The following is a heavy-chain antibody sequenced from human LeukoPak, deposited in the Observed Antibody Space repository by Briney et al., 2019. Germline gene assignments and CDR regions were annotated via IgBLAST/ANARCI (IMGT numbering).Heavy chain of an antibody. CDR1: GYTFTSYG. Sequence: ASVKVSCKASGYTFTSYGISWVRQAPGQGLEWMGWISAYNGNTNYAQKFQGRVTMTTDTSTSTAHMELRSLRSDDTAVYYCASGSSSWYRFDYWGQGTLVTVSS. J-gene: IGHJ4*02. D-gene: IGHD6-13*01. CDR3: ASGSSSWYRFDY. CDR2: ISAYNGNT. V-gene: IGHV1-18*01.